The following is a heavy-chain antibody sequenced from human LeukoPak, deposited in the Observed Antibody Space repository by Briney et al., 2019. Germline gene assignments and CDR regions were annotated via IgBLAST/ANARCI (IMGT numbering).Heavy chain of an antibody. CDR3: ARGMHYYDSSGYYYDYYYGMDV. V-gene: IGHV4-30-2*01. J-gene: IGHJ6*02. D-gene: IGHD3-22*01. CDR1: GGSISSGGYS. CDR2: IYHSGST. Sequence: PSETLSLTCAVSGGSISSGGYSWSWIRQPPGKGLEWIGYIYHSGSTYYNLSLKSRVTISVDRSKNQFSLKLSSVTAADTAVYYCARGMHYYDSSGYYYDYYYGMDVWGQGTTVTVSS.